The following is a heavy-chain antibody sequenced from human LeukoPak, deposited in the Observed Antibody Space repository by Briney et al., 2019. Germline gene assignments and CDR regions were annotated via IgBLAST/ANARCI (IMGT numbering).Heavy chain of an antibody. CDR1: GFTFSNYA. V-gene: IGHV3-23*01. D-gene: IGHD3-22*01. J-gene: IGHJ4*02. CDR3: ARDRGYYYDSSGDGYFDY. Sequence: GGSLRLSCAASGFTFSNYAMSWVRQAPGKGLEWVSDISGAGGSTDYADSVKGRFTISRDNAKNSLYLQMNSLRAEDTALYYCARDRGYYYDSSGDGYFDYWGQGTLVTVSS. CDR2: ISGAGGST.